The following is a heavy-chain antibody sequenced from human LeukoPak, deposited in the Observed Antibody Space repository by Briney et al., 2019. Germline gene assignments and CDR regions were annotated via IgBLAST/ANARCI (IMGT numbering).Heavy chain of an antibody. V-gene: IGHV3-7*05. CDR2: IKQDGSAK. J-gene: IGHJ4*02. CDR1: EFSFSRSW. D-gene: IGHD6-25*01. Sequence: GGSLRLSCAAAEFSFSRSWMNWVRQAPGKGLEWVANIKQDGSAKYYVDSVEGRFTISRDNAKNSLYLQMNSLRAEDTAVYYCGGGGYWGQGIQVTVSS. CDR3: GGGGY.